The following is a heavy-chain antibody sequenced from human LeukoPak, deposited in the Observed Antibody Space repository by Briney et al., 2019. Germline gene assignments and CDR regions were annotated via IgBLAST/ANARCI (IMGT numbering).Heavy chain of an antibody. CDR2: IYYSGST. CDR3: ARVDRSGFDY. D-gene: IGHD7-27*01. CDR1: GGSVSSGSYY. V-gene: IGHV4-61*01. Sequence: SETLSLTYTVSGGSVSSGSYYWSWIRQPPGKGLEWIGYIYYSGSTNYNPSLKSRVTISVDTSKNQFSLKLSSVTAADTAVYYCARVDRSGFDYWGQGTLVTVSS. J-gene: IGHJ4*02.